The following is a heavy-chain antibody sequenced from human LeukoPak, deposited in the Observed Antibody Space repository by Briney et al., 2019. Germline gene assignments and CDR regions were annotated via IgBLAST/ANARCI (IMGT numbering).Heavy chain of an antibody. Sequence: SETLSLTCTVSGGSINSYYWGWIRQPPGKGLEWIGSMYYSGSTYYNPSLNSRVTISVDTSKNHFSLKLSSVTAADTAVYYCARLSGWYDGFDPWGQGTLVTVSS. D-gene: IGHD6-13*01. CDR1: GGSINSYY. V-gene: IGHV4-39*02. CDR3: ARLSGWYDGFDP. J-gene: IGHJ5*02. CDR2: MYYSGST.